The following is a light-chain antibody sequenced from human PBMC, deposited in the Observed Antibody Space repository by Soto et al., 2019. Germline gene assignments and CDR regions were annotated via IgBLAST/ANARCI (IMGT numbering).Light chain of an antibody. CDR3: SSYTNSNTRV. J-gene: IGLJ1*01. Sequence: LTQPASVSGSPGQSITISCTGTNSDVGDYNHVSWYQQHPGKAPKLIIYEVSNRPSGISDRFSASKSGNTASLTISGLQAEDEADYYCSSYTNSNTRVFGTGTKVTVL. CDR2: EVS. V-gene: IGLV2-14*01. CDR1: NSDVGDYNH.